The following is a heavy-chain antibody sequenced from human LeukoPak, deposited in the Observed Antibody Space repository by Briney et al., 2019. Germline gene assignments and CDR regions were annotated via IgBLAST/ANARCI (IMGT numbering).Heavy chain of an antibody. V-gene: IGHV1-2*02. CDR3: ARDRPIVGARTIDY. D-gene: IGHD1-26*01. CDR2: INPNSGGT. Sequence: ASVTVSCKASGYTFTGYYMHWVRQAPGQGLEWMGWINPNSGGTNYAQKFQGRVTMTRDTSISTAYMELSRLRSDDTAVYYCARDRPIVGARTIDYWGQGTLVTVSS. CDR1: GYTFTGYY. J-gene: IGHJ4*02.